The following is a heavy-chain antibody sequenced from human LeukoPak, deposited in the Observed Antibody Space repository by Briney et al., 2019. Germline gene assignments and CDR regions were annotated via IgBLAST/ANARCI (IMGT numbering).Heavy chain of an antibody. CDR1: GFTFSSYA. V-gene: IGHV3-23*01. CDR2: ISGSGGST. Sequence: PGGSLRLSCAASGFTFSSYAMSWVRQAPGKGLEWVSAISGSGGSTYYADSVKGRFTISRDNSKNTLYLQMNSLRAEDTAVYYCAKDRGEETIVGAPDPGYYFDYWGQGTLVTVSS. D-gene: IGHD1-26*01. CDR3: AKDRGEETIVGAPDPGYYFDY. J-gene: IGHJ4*02.